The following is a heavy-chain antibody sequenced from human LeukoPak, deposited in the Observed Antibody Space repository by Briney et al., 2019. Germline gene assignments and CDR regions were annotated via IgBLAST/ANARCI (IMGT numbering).Heavy chain of an antibody. CDR2: VHYSGST. Sequence: SETLSLTCSVSGGSITSHYWTWIRQPPRKGLEWIGYVHYSGSTNYNPSLKTRVTISVDTSKNQFSLKLSSVTATDTAVYYCARDRTDLNAFNIWGQGTMVTVSS. J-gene: IGHJ3*02. CDR1: GGSITSHY. V-gene: IGHV4-59*11. CDR3: ARDRTDLNAFNI. D-gene: IGHD1-1*01.